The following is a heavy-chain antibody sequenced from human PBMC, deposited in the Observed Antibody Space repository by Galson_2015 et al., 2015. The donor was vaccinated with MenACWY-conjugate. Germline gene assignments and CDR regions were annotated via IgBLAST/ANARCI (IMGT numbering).Heavy chain of an antibody. CDR1: GYSFTHYW. V-gene: IGHV5-51*01. CDR3: ARHLSGSYISVFDS. D-gene: IGHD1-26*01. J-gene: IGHJ4*02. Sequence: QSGAEVKKPGESLTISCKGSGYSFTHYWIGWVRQMPGKGLEWMGIIYPGDSDTRYSPSFQGQATISADKSINTAYLQWSSLKASDTAIYYCARHLSGSYISVFDSWGQGTLVTVSS. CDR2: IYPGDSDT.